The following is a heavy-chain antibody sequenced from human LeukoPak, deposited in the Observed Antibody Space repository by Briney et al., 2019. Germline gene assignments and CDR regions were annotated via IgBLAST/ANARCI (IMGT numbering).Heavy chain of an antibody. CDR2: AHPNGNT. J-gene: IGHJ6*03. V-gene: IGHV4-4*02. CDR3: ARRAYYYYYYMDV. Sequence: SETLSLTCVVSGGSISTSNWWSWARQPPGKGLEWIGEAHPNGNTNYNPSLKSRVTISVDTSKNQFSLKLSSVTAADTAVYYCARRAYYYYYYMDVWGKGTTVTVSS. CDR1: GGSISTSNW.